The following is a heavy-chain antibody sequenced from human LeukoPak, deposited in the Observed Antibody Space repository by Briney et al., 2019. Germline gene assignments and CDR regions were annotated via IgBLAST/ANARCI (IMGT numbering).Heavy chain of an antibody. CDR3: ARDLYYYDSSGYYYGFDY. Sequence: SETLSLTCSVSGDSISSGLYYWGWIRQSPGKGLEYIGSIFYSGTTYYTPSFKSRVTMSLDSPKNQFSLKLSSVTAADTAVYYCARDLYYYDSSGYYYGFDYWGQGTLVTVSS. V-gene: IGHV4-39*07. CDR1: GDSISSGLYY. D-gene: IGHD3-22*01. CDR2: IFYSGTT. J-gene: IGHJ4*02.